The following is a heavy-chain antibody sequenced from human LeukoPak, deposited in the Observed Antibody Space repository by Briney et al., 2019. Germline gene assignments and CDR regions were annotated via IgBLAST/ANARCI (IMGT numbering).Heavy chain of an antibody. J-gene: IGHJ4*02. D-gene: IGHD3-10*01. CDR2: IYSGGST. Sequence: PGGSLRLSCAASGFTVSSNYMSWVRQAPGKGLEWVSVIYSGGSTYYSDSVKGRFTISRDNSKNTLYLQMNSLRAEDTAVYYCARLKGRGLIMYWGQGTLATVSS. CDR3: ARLKGRGLIMY. CDR1: GFTVSSNY. V-gene: IGHV3-66*04.